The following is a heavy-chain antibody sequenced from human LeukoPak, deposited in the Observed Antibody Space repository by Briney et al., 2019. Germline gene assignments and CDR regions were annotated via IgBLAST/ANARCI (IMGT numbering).Heavy chain of an antibody. CDR3: AKDPLQYYYYYYYMDV. CDR2: IRYDGSNK. CDR1: GFTFSSYG. J-gene: IGHJ6*03. Sequence: GGSLRLSCAASGFTFSSYGTHWVRQAPGKGLEWVAFIRYDGSNKYYADSVKGRFTISRDNSKNTLYLQMNSLRAEDTAVYYCAKDPLQYYYYYYYMDVWGKGTTVTVSS. D-gene: IGHD4-11*01. V-gene: IGHV3-30*02.